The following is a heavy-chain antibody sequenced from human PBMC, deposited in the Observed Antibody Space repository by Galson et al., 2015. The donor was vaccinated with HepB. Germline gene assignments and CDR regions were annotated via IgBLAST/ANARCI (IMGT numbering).Heavy chain of an antibody. J-gene: IGHJ5*02. CDR3: ARAFYSQYTWIDP. V-gene: IGHV4-31*03. CDR1: GGSITSGYY. D-gene: IGHD2/OR15-2a*01. CDR2: IYNSGAT. Sequence: TLSLTCTVSGGSITSGYYWSWIRQHPGKGLEWIGHIYNSGATSYNPSLTSRVTMSVDTSKKHFSLRLTSVTAADTAVYYCARAFYSQYTWIDPWGQGTLVAVSS.